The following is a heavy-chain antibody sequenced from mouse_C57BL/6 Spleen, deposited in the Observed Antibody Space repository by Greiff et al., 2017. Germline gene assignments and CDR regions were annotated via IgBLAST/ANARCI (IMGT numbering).Heavy chain of an antibody. J-gene: IGHJ4*01. Sequence: EVKLMESGGGLVKPGGSLTLSCAASGFTFRDYGLHWVRQAPEKGLEWVAYISSGSSTIYYADTVKGRFTISRDNAKNTLFLQMTSLRSEDTAMYYCARNGLYAMDYWGQGTSVTVSS. CDR1: GFTFRDYG. CDR2: ISSGSSTI. V-gene: IGHV5-17*01. CDR3: ARNGLYAMDY.